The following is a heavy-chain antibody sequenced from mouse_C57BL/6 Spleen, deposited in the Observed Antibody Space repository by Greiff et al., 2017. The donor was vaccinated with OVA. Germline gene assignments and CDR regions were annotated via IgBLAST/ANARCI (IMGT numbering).Heavy chain of an antibody. CDR1: GYTFTSYW. CDR2: IDPSDSYT. Sequence: QVQLKQSGAELVMPGASVKLSCKASGYTFTSYWMHWVKQRPGQGLEWIGEIDPSDSYTNYNQKFKGKSTLTVDKSSSTAYMQLSSLTSEDSAVYYCARRALYGSSPWYFDVWGTGTTVTVSS. V-gene: IGHV1-69*01. D-gene: IGHD1-1*01. J-gene: IGHJ1*03. CDR3: ARRALYGSSPWYFDV.